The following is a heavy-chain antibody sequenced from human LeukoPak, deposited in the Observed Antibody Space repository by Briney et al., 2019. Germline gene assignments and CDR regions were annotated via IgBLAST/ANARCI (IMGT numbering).Heavy chain of an antibody. J-gene: IGHJ4*02. D-gene: IGHD1-26*01. CDR2: ISYDGSNK. Sequence: GGSLRLSCAASGFTFSTSAMHWVRQAPGKGLEWVAVISYDGSNKYYADSVKGRFTISRDNSKNTLYLQMNSLRTEDTAAYYCASLSARDYWGQGTLVTVSS. CDR1: GFTFSTSA. V-gene: IGHV3-30-3*01. CDR3: ASLSARDY.